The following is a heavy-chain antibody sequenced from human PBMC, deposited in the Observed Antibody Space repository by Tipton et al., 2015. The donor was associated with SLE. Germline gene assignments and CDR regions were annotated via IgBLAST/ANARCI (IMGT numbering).Heavy chain of an antibody. CDR3: ARVSGYSYGNDY. D-gene: IGHD5-18*01. CDR2: IYHSGST. Sequence: TLSLTCAVSGFSISSAYYCAWIRQPPGKGLEWIGSIYHSGSTYYNPSLKSRVTISVDTSKNQFSLKLSSVTAADTAVYYCARVSGYSYGNDYWGQGTLVTVSS. V-gene: IGHV4-38-2*01. CDR1: GFSISSAYY. J-gene: IGHJ4*02.